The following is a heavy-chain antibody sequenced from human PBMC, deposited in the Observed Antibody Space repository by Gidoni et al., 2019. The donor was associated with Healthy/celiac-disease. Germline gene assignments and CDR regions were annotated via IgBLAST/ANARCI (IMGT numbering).Heavy chain of an antibody. D-gene: IGHD6-6*01. V-gene: IGHV4-39*01. CDR2: ST. CDR3: ARQARPSFQNWYFDL. Sequence: STYYNPSLKSRVTISVDTSKNQFSLKLSSVTAADTAVYYCARQARPSFQNWYFDLWGRGTLVTVSS. J-gene: IGHJ2*01.